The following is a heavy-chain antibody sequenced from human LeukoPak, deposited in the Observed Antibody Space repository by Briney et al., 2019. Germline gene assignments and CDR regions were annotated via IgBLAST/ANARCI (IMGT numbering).Heavy chain of an antibody. V-gene: IGHV4-59*01. CDR3: ARGKLGMEAFDI. Sequence: KPSETLSLTCTVSGGSISTYYWSWIRQPPGKGLEWIGYIYNSGSTNYNPSLKSRVTISVDTSKNQFSLKLSSVTAADTAVYYCARGKLGMEAFDIWGQGTMVTVSS. CDR2: IYNSGST. D-gene: IGHD7-27*01. J-gene: IGHJ3*02. CDR1: GGSISTYY.